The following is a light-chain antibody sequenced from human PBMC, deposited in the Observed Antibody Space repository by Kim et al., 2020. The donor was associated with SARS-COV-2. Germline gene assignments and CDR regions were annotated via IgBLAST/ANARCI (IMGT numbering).Light chain of an antibody. CDR2: GAS. CDR1: QSISNY. Sequence: DIQMTQSPSSLSASVGDRVTITCRASQSISNYLNWYQHKSGKAPKLLIYGASSLQSGVPSSFSGSGSGTDFTLTISSLQPEDFATYYCQQSYNTPWTFGQGTKVDIK. CDR3: QQSYNTPWT. J-gene: IGKJ1*01. V-gene: IGKV1-39*01.